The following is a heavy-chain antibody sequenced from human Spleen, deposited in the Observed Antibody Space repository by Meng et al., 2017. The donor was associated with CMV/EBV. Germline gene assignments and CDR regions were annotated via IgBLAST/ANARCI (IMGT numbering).Heavy chain of an antibody. J-gene: IGHJ4*02. Sequence: KASGYTFSNYDMNWVRQATGQGLEWMGWMNPNSGNTGYAQKFQGRVTMTRNTSISTAYLELSSLTSDDTAVYYCASNIYGDYGGVDYWGQGTLVTVSS. V-gene: IGHV1-8*01. D-gene: IGHD4-23*01. CDR1: GYTFSNYD. CDR2: MNPNSGNT. CDR3: ASNIYGDYGGVDY.